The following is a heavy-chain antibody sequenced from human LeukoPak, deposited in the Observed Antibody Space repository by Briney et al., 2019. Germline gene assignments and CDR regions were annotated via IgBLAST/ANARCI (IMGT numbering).Heavy chain of an antibody. V-gene: IGHV3-30*18. CDR2: ISYDVGKK. Sequence: GGSLRLSCAASGFTFSSYGMHWVRQAPGKGLEWVAVISYDVGKKYYADSVKGRFTISRDNSKNTLYLQMNSLRAEDTAVYYCANSRGFITMIVVAPDYWGQGTLVTVSS. CDR3: ANSRGFITMIVVAPDY. J-gene: IGHJ4*02. CDR1: GFTFSSYG. D-gene: IGHD3-22*01.